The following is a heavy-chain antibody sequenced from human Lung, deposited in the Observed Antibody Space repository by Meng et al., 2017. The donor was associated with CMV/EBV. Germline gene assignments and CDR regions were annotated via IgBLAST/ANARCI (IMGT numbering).Heavy chain of an antibody. CDR2: IYYSGST. V-gene: IGHV4-59*01. CDR1: GGSINNYY. Sequence: LRLSCTVSGGSINNYYWSWIRQPPGKGLEWIGYIYYSGSTNYNPSLKSRVTISVDTSKNQFSLKLSSVTAADTAVYFCARIYCSSTSCYNDYWGQGTLVTVSS. CDR3: ARIYCSSTSCYNDY. D-gene: IGHD2-2*01. J-gene: IGHJ4*02.